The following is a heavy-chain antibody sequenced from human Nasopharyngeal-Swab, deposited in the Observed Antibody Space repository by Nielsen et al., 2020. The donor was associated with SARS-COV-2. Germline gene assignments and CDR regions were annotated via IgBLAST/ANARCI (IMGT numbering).Heavy chain of an antibody. CDR2: IYYSGST. V-gene: IGHV4-31*03. CDR1: GGSISSGGYY. Sequence: SETLSLTCTVSGGSISSGGYYWSWISQHPGKGLEWIGYIYYSGSTYYNPSLKSRVTISVDTSKNQFSLKLSSVTAADTAVYYCARDVGYSYGYPGGVLGYWGQGTLVTVSS. D-gene: IGHD5-18*01. J-gene: IGHJ4*02. CDR3: ARDVGYSYGYPGGVLGY.